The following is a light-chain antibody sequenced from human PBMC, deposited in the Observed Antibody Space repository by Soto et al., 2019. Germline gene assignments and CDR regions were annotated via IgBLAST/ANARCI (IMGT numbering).Light chain of an antibody. CDR3: QQYDNLPLT. CDR2: GAS. J-gene: IGKJ4*01. Sequence: VMTQAPATLSVSPGEGATLSCRASQTVNNNVSWYQLKDGQVPRLLIYGASTRATDIPARFSGSGSGTDFTFTIGSLQPEDIATYYCQQYDNLPLTFGGGTKVDIK. CDR1: QTVNNN. V-gene: IGKV3-15*01.